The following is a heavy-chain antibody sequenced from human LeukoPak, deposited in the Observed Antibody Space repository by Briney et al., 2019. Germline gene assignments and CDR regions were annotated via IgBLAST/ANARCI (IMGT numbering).Heavy chain of an antibody. V-gene: IGHV3-48*03. Sequence: PGGSLRLSRAASGFTFSSYEMNWVRQAPGKGLEWVSYISSSGSTIYYADSVKGRFTISRDNAKNSLYLQMNSLRAEDTAVYYCARAGYSSSWYLSFYYYMDVWGKGTTVTISS. J-gene: IGHJ6*03. CDR3: ARAGYSSSWYLSFYYYMDV. CDR2: ISSSGSTI. D-gene: IGHD6-13*01. CDR1: GFTFSSYE.